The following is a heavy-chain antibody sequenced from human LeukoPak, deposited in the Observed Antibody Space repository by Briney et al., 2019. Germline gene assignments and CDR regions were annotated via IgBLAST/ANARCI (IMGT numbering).Heavy chain of an antibody. Sequence: PGGSLRLSCAASGFTFSSYAMNWVRQAPGKGPEWVSSINGGGGSTYFADSVKGRFTISRDNSKNTLYLQMNSLRAEDTAVYYCAHGSMYQLDYWGQGTLVTVSS. CDR2: INGGGGST. CDR3: AHGSMYQLDY. D-gene: IGHD2-2*01. CDR1: GFTFSSYA. V-gene: IGHV3-23*01. J-gene: IGHJ4*02.